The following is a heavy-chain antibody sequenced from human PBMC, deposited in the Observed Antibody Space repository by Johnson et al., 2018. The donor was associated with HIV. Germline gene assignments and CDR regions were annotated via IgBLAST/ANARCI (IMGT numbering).Heavy chain of an antibody. D-gene: IGHD4-17*01. V-gene: IGHV3-30*03. CDR3: ARVRPNPTVTTRGAAFDI. CDR2: ISYDGSNK. CDR1: GFTFSNAW. J-gene: IGHJ3*02. Sequence: QVHLVESGGGLVKPGGSLRLSCAASGFTFSNAWMSWVRQAPGKGLEWVAVISYDGSNKYYADSVKGRFTISRDNARNSLYLQMNSLRAEDTAVYYCARVRPNPTVTTRGAAFDIWGQGTMVTVSS.